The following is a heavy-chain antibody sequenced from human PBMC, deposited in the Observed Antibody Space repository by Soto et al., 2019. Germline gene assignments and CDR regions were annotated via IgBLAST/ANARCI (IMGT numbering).Heavy chain of an antibody. CDR1: GYTFTRYT. V-gene: IGHV1-3*01. Sequence: ASVKVSCKASGYTFTRYTMNWVRQVPGQRLEWMGWINPDNGNTKSSQKFQDRVIITRDTSASTAYMDLSSLRSGDTAVYYCARGIATGQLDPWGQGTLVTVYS. CDR2: INPDNGNT. D-gene: IGHD2-15*01. J-gene: IGHJ5*02. CDR3: ARGIATGQLDP.